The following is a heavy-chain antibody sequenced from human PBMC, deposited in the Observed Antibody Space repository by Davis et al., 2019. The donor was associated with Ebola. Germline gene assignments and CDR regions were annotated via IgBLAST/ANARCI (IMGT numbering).Heavy chain of an antibody. CDR3: VRQGRDLDI. V-gene: IGHV3-66*04. CDR2: IYSGGST. J-gene: IGHJ3*02. Sequence: GESLKISCAASGFTVSSNYMSWVRQAPGKGLEWVSVIYSGGSTYYADSVKGRFTISRDNAKNSLFLQMSSLRPEDTAVYYCVRQGRDLDIWGQGTMVTVSS. CDR1: GFTVSSNY.